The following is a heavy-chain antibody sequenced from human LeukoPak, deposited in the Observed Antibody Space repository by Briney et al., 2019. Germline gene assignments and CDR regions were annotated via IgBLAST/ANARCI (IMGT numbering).Heavy chain of an antibody. J-gene: IGHJ4*02. CDR3: AKPYYGSGSYYGFNYYAFDY. D-gene: IGHD3-10*01. CDR1: GFTFSSYA. Sequence: GGSLRLSCAASGFTFSSYAMSWVRQAPGKGLEWVSIISGSGGSTNYADSVKGRFTISRDNSKNTLYLQMNSLRAEDTAVYYCAKPYYGSGSYYGFNYYAFDYWGQGTLVTVSS. V-gene: IGHV3-23*01. CDR2: ISGSGGST.